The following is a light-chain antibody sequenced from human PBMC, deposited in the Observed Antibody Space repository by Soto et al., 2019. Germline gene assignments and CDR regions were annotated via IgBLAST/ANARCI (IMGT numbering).Light chain of an antibody. CDR1: QSISRN. CDR3: QQSHSTPYT. Sequence: DLQLTQSPSSLSPSVGDRITLSCRASQSISRNLNWYQQMPGKAPSLLIYAARDLQSGVPGRFSGSGSGPEFNLTISSLQPEDLATYYCQQSHSTPYTFGQGTKLEI. CDR2: AAR. J-gene: IGKJ2*01. V-gene: IGKV1-39*01.